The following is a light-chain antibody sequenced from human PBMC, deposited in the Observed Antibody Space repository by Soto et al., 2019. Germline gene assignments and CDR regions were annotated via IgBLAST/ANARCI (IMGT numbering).Light chain of an antibody. CDR3: QQYYSTPLT. V-gene: IGKV4-1*01. J-gene: IGKJ4*01. CDR1: QSVLFNSNSRNY. CDR2: WAS. Sequence: DIVMTQSPDSLAVSLGERATINCKSSQSVLFNSNSRNYLAWYQQKPGQPPKLLIYWASTRESGVPDRFSGSGSGTEFTLTISSLQAEDVAVYYCQQYYSTPLTFGGGTKVEIK.